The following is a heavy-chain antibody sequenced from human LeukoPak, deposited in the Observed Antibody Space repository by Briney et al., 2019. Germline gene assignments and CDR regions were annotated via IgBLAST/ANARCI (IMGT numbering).Heavy chain of an antibody. CDR1: GFTFTNYA. CDR3: AKPLRDAGSFNYPYFDF. V-gene: IGHV3-23*01. D-gene: IGHD5-24*01. Sequence: PGGSLRLSCAASGFTFTNYAMNWVRQAPGKGLEWVSAISGSGGSSSYADSVRGRFTISRDNSNNILYLQMNSLRAEDTAVYYCAKPLRDAGSFNYPYFDFWGQGTLVTVSS. J-gene: IGHJ4*02. CDR2: ISGSGGSS.